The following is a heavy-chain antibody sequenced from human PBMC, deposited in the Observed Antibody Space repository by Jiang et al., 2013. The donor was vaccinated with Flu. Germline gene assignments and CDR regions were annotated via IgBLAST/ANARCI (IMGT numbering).Heavy chain of an antibody. J-gene: IGHJ3*02. CDR2: IYWNDDK. D-gene: IGHD3-16*01. V-gene: IGHV2-5*01. CDR1: GFSLSTSGVG. Sequence: KPTQTLTLTCTFSGFSLSTSGVGVGWIRQPPGKALEWLALIYWNDDKRYSPSLKSRLTITKDTSKNQVVLTMTNMDPVDTATYYCARQGETASLSGSFDIWGQGTMVTVSS. CDR3: ARQGETASLSGSFDI.